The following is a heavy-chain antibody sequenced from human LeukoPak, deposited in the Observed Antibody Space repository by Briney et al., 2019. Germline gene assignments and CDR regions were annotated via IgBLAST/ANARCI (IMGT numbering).Heavy chain of an antibody. D-gene: IGHD2-21*02. CDR3: ARLVRAYCGGDCRDAFDY. J-gene: IGHJ4*02. Sequence: GGSLRLSCAASGFSFTTYSMNWVRQAPGKGLEWVSSIGSSSSYIYYADSVKGRFTISRDNAKNSLYLQMNSLRAEDTAVYYCARLVRAYCGGDCRDAFDYWGQGTLVTVSS. V-gene: IGHV3-21*01. CDR2: IGSSSSYI. CDR1: GFSFTTYS.